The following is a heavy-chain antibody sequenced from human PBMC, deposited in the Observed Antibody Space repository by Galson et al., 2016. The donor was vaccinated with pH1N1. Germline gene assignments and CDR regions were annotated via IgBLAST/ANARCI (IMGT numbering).Heavy chain of an antibody. J-gene: IGHJ4*02. CDR1: GFTFNDYG. D-gene: IGHD4-17*01. CDR3: AKDRAANYGDYWDY. CDR2: ISWNSGSI. V-gene: IGHV3-9*01. Sequence: SLRLSCAASGFTFNDYGMHWVRQAPGKGLEWVSSISWNSGSIVYADSVKGRFTTSRDSSKNMLYLQMNSLRAEDTAVYYCAKDRAANYGDYWDYWGQGTLVTVSS.